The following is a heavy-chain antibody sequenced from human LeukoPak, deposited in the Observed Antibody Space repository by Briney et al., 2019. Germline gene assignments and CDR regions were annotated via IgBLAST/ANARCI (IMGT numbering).Heavy chain of an antibody. V-gene: IGHV3-7*03. CDR3: ARNLPGFDY. J-gene: IGHJ4*02. CDR1: GLTFSSYW. Sequence: TGGSLGLSCAASGLTFSSYWMSWVRQAPGKGLEWVAKIKEDGSEKHYVDSVKGRFTISRDNAKNSLYLQMNSLRAEDTAMYYCARNLPGFDYWGQGTLVTVSS. CDR2: IKEDGSEK.